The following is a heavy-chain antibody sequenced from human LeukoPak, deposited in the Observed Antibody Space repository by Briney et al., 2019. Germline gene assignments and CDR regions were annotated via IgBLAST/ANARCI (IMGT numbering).Heavy chain of an antibody. Sequence: GGSLRLSCAASGFTFSSYWMSWVRQAPGKGLEWVANINQDGSEKYYVDSVKGLVTISRDNAKNSLSLQMNSLRAEDTAVYYCARGYVVADYWGQGTLVTVSS. V-gene: IGHV3-7*04. CDR3: ARGYVVADY. D-gene: IGHD2-15*01. CDR1: GFTFSSYW. CDR2: INQDGSEK. J-gene: IGHJ4*02.